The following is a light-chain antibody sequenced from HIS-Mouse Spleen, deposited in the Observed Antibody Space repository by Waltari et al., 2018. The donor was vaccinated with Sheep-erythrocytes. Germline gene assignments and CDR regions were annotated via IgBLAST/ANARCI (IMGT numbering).Light chain of an antibody. J-gene: IGLJ2*01. CDR3: YSTDSSGNHRV. V-gene: IGLV3-10*01. CDR2: EDG. CDR1: ALPKKS. Sequence: SYELTQPPSVSVSPGQTARITCPGDALPKKSAYWYQQKSGQAPVLVIYEDGKRPSGIPEGFSGSSSGTMATLTISGAQVEDEADYYCYSTDSSGNHRVFGGGTKLTVL.